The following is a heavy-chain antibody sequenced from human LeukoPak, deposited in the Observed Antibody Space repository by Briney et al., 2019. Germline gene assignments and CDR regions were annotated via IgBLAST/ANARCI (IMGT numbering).Heavy chain of an antibody. CDR2: IWYDGSNR. J-gene: IGHJ4*02. CDR1: GFTYRSYG. V-gene: IGHV3-33*01. CDR3: ARDPSWLGYFEY. Sequence: TGGSLRLSCAASGFTYRSYGIHWVRQAPGKGLEWVALIWYDGSNRYYVDSVKGRFTISRDNSKKTVYLQMNSLRAEDTAVYYCARDPSWLGYFEYWGQGTLVTVAS. D-gene: IGHD3-22*01.